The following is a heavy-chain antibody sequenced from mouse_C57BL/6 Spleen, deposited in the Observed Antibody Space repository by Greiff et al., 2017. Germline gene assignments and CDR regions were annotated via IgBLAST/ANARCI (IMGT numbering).Heavy chain of an antibody. V-gene: IGHV6-3*01. CDR3: TGRSYYYCSARYCDY. CDR1: GFTFSNYW. D-gene: IGHD1-1*01. Sequence: EVQLQESGGGLVQPGGSMKLSCVASGFTFSNYWMNWVRQSPEKGLEWVAQIRLKSDNYATHYAESVKGRFTISRDDSKSSVYLQMNNLRAEDTGIYYCTGRSYYYCSARYCDYWGQGTTRTVSA. CDR2: IRLKSDNYAT. J-gene: IGHJ2*01.